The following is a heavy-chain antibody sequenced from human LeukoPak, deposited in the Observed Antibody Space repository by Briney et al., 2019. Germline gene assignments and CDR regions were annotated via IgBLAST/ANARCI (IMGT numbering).Heavy chain of an antibody. CDR1: GGSISSSSYY. D-gene: IGHD3-22*01. V-gene: IGHV4-39*01. CDR2: IYYSGST. Sequence: SETLSLTCTVSGGSISSSSYYWGWIRQPPGKGLEWIGSIYYSGSTYYNPSLKSRVTISVDTSKNQFSLKLSSVTAADTAVYYCATYSVVTMIVVAPTGAFDIWGQGTMVTVSS. J-gene: IGHJ3*02. CDR3: ATYSVVTMIVVAPTGAFDI.